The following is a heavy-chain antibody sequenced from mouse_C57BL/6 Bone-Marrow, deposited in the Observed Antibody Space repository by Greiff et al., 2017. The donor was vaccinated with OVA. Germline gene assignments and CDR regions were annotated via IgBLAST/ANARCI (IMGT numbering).Heavy chain of an antibody. Sequence: VQLQQPGAELVRPGASVKLSCKASGYTFTSYWMHWVKQRPIQGLEWIGNIDTSDSDTHYNQKFKDKATLTVDKSSSTAYMQLSSLTSEDSAVYYCARGGLVCYGFDYWGQGTTLTVSS. D-gene: IGHD2-10*02. J-gene: IGHJ2*01. V-gene: IGHV1-52*01. CDR2: IDTSDSDT. CDR3: ARGGLVCYGFDY. CDR1: GYTFTSYW.